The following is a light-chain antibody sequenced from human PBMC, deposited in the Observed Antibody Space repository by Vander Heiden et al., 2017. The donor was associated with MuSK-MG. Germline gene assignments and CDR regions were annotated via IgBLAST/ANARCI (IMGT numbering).Light chain of an antibody. Sequence: PYTYGVSLGERATINCKSSQSVFHSSNRKNYLAWYQQKPGQPPKLLIYWASSRESGVPDRFRGSGSGTDFTLTISSLQAEDVAVYYCQQDDTDTWTFGQGTMVEIK. V-gene: IGKV4-1*01. CDR3: QQDDTDTWT. J-gene: IGKJ1*01. CDR2: WAS. CDR1: QSVFHSSNRKNY.